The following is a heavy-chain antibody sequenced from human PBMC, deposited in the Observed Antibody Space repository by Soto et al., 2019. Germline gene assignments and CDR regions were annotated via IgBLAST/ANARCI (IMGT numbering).Heavy chain of an antibody. J-gene: IGHJ5*02. D-gene: IGHD1-26*01. CDR2: TYYRSRWFN. V-gene: IGHV6-1*01. Sequence: SQTLSLTCAISGDSVSNNNAGWNLIRQSPSRGLEWLGRTYYRSRWFNDYAVSVKSRITITPDTSKNQLSLQLNSVTPEDTAVYYCARAQEGATGGWFDPWGQGTLVTVSS. CDR3: ARAQEGATGGWFDP. CDR1: GDSVSNNNAG.